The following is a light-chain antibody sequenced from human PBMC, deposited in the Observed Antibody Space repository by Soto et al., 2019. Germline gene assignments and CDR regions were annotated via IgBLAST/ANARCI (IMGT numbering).Light chain of an antibody. Sequence: QSVLTQPASVSGSPGQSITISCTGTSSDVGDYNYVSWYQQVPGKAPKVMIYEVSNRPSGVSNRFSGSKSGITASLTISGLQAEDEADYYCSSYTSSSTDVFGTGTKLTVL. CDR3: SSYTSSSTDV. J-gene: IGLJ1*01. V-gene: IGLV2-14*01. CDR1: SSDVGDYNY. CDR2: EVS.